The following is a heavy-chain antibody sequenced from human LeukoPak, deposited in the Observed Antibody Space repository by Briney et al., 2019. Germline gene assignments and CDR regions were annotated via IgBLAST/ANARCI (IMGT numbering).Heavy chain of an antibody. CDR2: ISSSSSYI. J-gene: IGHJ3*02. D-gene: IGHD2-21*02. CDR3: AREDPAYCGGDCYLQDAFDI. CDR1: GFTFSSYS. V-gene: IGHV3-21*01. Sequence: GGSLRLSCAASGFTFSSYSMNWVRQAPGKGLEWVSSISSSSSYIYYADSVKGRFTISRDNATNSLYLQMSSLRAEDTAVYYCAREDPAYCGGDCYLQDAFDIWGQGTMVTVSS.